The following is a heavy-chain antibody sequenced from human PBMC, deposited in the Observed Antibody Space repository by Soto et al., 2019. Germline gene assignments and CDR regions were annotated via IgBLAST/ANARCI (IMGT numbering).Heavy chain of an antibody. D-gene: IGHD2-8*01. J-gene: IGHJ4*02. CDR2: ISGSSSMI. CDR3: ARDLNPRKEMLYALLGY. V-gene: IGHV3-48*01. CDR1: GFTFSSYS. Sequence: PGGSLRLSCAASGFTFSSYSMNWVRQAPGEGLEWVSYISGSSSMIYYADSVKGRFTISRDNAKNSLYLQMNSPRAEDTAVYYCARDLNPRKEMLYALLGYWGQGTLVTVPS.